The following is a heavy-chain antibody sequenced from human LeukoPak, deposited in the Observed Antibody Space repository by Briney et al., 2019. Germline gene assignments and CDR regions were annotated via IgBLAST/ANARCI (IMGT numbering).Heavy chain of an antibody. V-gene: IGHV4-34*01. CDR3: ARLRDKTPLVGRGSWFDP. Sequence: PGGSLRLSCAASGFTFSDYYMSWIRQPPGKGLEWIGEINHSGSTNYNPSLKSRVTISVDTSKNQFSLKLSSVTAADTAVYYCARLRDKTPLVGRGSWFDPWGQGTLVTVSS. CDR2: INHSGST. D-gene: IGHD2-8*02. CDR1: GFTFSDYY. J-gene: IGHJ5*02.